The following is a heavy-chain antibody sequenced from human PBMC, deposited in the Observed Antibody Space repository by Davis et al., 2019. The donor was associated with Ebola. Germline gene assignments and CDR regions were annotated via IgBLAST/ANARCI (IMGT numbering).Heavy chain of an antibody. CDR2: IGGSGETK. D-gene: IGHD2-15*01. CDR3: VRDLRSGACDGGSCYDGEYFKH. Sequence: PGGSLRLSCTGSGFIFSDYYMSWIRQAPGKGLEWVSYIGGSGETKYYADSVEGRFTVSRDNAKNSVYLEMSSLRAEDTAVYYCVRDLRSGACDGGSCYDGEYFKHWGRGTLVIVSS. J-gene: IGHJ1*01. CDR1: GFIFSDYY. V-gene: IGHV3-11*01.